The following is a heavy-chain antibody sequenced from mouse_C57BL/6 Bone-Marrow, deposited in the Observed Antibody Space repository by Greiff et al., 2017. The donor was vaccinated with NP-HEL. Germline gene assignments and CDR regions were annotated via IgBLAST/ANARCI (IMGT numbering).Heavy chain of an antibody. D-gene: IGHD1-3*01. J-gene: IGHJ2*01. CDR2: ISSGGDYI. V-gene: IGHV5-9-1*02. Sequence: EVQLVEFGEGLVKPGGSLKLSCAASGFTFSSFAMSWVRQTPEKRLEWVAYISSGGDYIYYADTVKGRFTISRENARNTLYLQMSSLKSEDTAMYYCTRGDNYDYFDYWGQGTTLTVSS. CDR1: GFTFSSFA. CDR3: TRGDNYDYFDY.